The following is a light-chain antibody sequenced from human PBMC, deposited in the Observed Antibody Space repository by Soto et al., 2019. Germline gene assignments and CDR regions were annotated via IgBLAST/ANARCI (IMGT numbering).Light chain of an antibody. J-gene: IGKJ2*01. V-gene: IGKV1-39*01. CDR1: QSIRNY. Sequence: DIQMTQSTSSLSASVGDRVTITCRASQSIRNYVSWYQQKPGKAPKFLIYVASTLQIGVPSRFSGSVSGTDFTLTISSLQPEDFATYYCQQTYSSPYTFGQGNELQIK. CDR3: QQTYSSPYT. CDR2: VAS.